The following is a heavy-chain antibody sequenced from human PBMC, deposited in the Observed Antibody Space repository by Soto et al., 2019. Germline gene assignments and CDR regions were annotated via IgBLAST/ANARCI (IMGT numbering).Heavy chain of an antibody. J-gene: IGHJ4*02. D-gene: IGHD4-17*01. V-gene: IGHV4-59*01. CDR3: ARTYGDYVFAY. CDR1: GGSISSYY. Sequence: QVQLQESGPGLVKPSETLSLTCTVSGGSISSYYWSWIRQPPGKGLEWIGSIYYSGSTNYSPSLKXXVPISVDTSKNPLSLKLGSVTAADTAVYYCARTYGDYVFAYWGQGTLVTVSS. CDR2: IYYSGST.